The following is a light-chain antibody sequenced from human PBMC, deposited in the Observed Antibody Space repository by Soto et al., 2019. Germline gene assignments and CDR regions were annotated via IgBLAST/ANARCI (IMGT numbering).Light chain of an antibody. CDR2: RDS. J-gene: IGLJ3*02. V-gene: IGLV3-9*01. CDR3: QVWDSSTARV. Sequence: SYELTQPLSVSVALGQTARITCGGNNIGSKNVHWYQQKPGQAPVLVIYRDSNRPSGIPERFSCSNSGNTATLTISRAQAGDEADYYGQVWDSSTARVFGGGTKLTVL. CDR1: NIGSKN.